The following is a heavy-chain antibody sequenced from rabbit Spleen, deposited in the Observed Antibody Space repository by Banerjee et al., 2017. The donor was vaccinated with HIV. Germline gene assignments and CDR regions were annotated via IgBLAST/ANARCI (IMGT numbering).Heavy chain of an antibody. Sequence: QQQLEESGGGLVQPGGSLKLTCKASGFDFGSFGMCWVRQAPGKGPEWIACIVNGNGNTYYASWVNGRFTISRSTSLATVTLQVTSLTVADTATYFCAREGGIVVAGAFNLWGQGTLVTVS. V-gene: IGHV1S47*01. CDR3: AREGGIVVAGAFNL. J-gene: IGHJ4*01. D-gene: IGHD4-1*01. CDR1: GFDFGSFG. CDR2: IVNGNGNT.